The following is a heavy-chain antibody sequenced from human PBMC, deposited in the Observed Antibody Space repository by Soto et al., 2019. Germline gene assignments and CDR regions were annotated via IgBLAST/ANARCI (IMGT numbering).Heavy chain of an antibody. Sequence: SVRVSGRASGGTFSSYSISWVRQAPGQGLEWMGGIIPLFGTAKYEQKFQGRVTITADESTSTAYMQLSRLRSEDTAVYYCARAGYGDYGKPFDYWGQ. D-gene: IGHD4-17*01. CDR3: ARAGYGDYGKPFDY. CDR2: IIPLFGTA. J-gene: IGHJ4*02. CDR1: GGTFSSYS. V-gene: IGHV1-69*01.